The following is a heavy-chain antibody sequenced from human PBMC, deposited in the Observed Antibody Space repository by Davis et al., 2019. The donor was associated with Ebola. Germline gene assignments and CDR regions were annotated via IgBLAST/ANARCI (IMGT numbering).Heavy chain of an antibody. J-gene: IGHJ3*02. CDR1: GYSISSGYY. D-gene: IGHD3-3*01. Sequence: SETLSLTCTVSGYSISSGYYWGWIRQPPGKGLEWIGSIYHSGSTYYNPSLKSRVTISVDTSKNQFSLKLSSVTAADTAVYYCARHDLWSGYQSQYDAFDIWGQGTMVTVSS. V-gene: IGHV4-38-2*02. CDR2: IYHSGST. CDR3: ARHDLWSGYQSQYDAFDI.